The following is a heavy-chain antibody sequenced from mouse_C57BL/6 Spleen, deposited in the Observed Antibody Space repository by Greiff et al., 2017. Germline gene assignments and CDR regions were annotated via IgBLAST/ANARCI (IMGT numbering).Heavy chain of an antibody. CDR2: IDPSASYP. J-gene: IGHJ4*01. CDR3: ARVDYGYNYYAMDY. CDR1: GYTFTSYW. Sequence: VQLQQPGAELVMPGASVKLSCKASGYTFTSYWMHWVKQRPGQGLEWIGEIDPSASYPNYNQKFKGKSTLTVDKSSSTAYMQLSSLTSDDSAVYYCARVDYGYNYYAMDYWGQGTSVTVSS. D-gene: IGHD2-2*01. V-gene: IGHV1-69*01.